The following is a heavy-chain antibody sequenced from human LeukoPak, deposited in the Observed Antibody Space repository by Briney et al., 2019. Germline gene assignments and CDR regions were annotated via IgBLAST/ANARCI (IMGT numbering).Heavy chain of an antibody. V-gene: IGHV1-18*01. D-gene: IGHD3-22*01. CDR3: ARERKQYDSSGYGY. J-gene: IGHJ4*02. Sequence: ASVKVSCKASGYTFTSYGISWVRQAPGQGLEWMGWISAYNGNTNYAQQLQGRVTMTTDTSTSTAYMELRSLRSDDTAVYYCARERKQYDSSGYGYWGQGTLVTVSS. CDR1: GYTFTSYG. CDR2: ISAYNGNT.